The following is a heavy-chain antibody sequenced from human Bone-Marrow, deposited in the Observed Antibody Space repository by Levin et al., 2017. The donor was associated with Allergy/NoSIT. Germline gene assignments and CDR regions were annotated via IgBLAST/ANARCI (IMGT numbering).Heavy chain of an antibody. D-gene: IGHD6-6*01. CDR3: AASILRSST. CDR1: GFTFSNYA. V-gene: IGHV3-30-3*01. J-gene: IGHJ4*02. CDR2: IAYDGSNQ. Sequence: GESLKISCSASGFTFSNYAMHWVRQSPGKGLEWVAVIAYDGSNQLYAESVRGRVTISRDISKNTLYLQMNSLRVEDTAVYYCAASILRSSTWGQGTLVTVSS.